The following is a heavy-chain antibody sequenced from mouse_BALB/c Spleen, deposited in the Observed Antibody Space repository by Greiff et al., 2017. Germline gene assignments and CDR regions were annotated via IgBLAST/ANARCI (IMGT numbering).Heavy chain of an antibody. Sequence: VKLMESGPGLVAPSQSLSITCTVSGFSLTSYGVHWVRQPPGKGLEWLGVIWAGGSTNYNSALMSRLSISKDNSKSQVFLKMNSLQTDDTAMYYGARDRGLGNYWYFDVWGAGTTVTVSS. D-gene: IGHD2-2*01. CDR2: IWAGGST. CDR3: ARDRGLGNYWYFDV. CDR1: GFSLTSYG. J-gene: IGHJ1*01. V-gene: IGHV2-9*02.